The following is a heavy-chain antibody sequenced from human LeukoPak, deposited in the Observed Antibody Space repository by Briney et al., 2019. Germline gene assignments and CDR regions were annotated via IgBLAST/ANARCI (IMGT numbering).Heavy chain of an antibody. Sequence: AGGSLRLPCAASGFTFRSYWMSWVRQAPGKGLEWVANIKQDGSEKYYVDSVKGRFTISRDNAKNSLYLQMNSLRVEDTAVYYCARGDKFSGDYWGQGTLVTVSS. CDR3: ARGDKFSGDY. CDR2: IKQDGSEK. CDR1: GFTFRSYW. V-gene: IGHV3-7*04. J-gene: IGHJ4*02. D-gene: IGHD6-19*01.